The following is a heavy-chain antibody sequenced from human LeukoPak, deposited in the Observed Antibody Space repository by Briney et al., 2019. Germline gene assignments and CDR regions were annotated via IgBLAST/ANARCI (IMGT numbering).Heavy chain of an antibody. CDR1: GFTFSSYS. Sequence: GGSLRLSCAASGFTFSSYSMNWVRQAAGKGLEWVAVIYSGVTTYYPDSVKGRFTISRDNSKNTLSLQLNSLTVADTAVYYCARIQSPGGYFDYWGQGTLDSVSS. CDR3: ARIQSPGGYFDY. V-gene: IGHV3-53*05. J-gene: IGHJ4*02. D-gene: IGHD2-8*02. CDR2: IYSGVTT.